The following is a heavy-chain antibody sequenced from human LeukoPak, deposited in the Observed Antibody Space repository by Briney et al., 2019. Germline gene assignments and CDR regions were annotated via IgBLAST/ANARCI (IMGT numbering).Heavy chain of an antibody. Sequence: SQTLSLTCTVSGGSISSGIYYWSWIRQPAGKGLEWIGRIYTSGDTNYSPSLKSRVPISVDTYTNQFSMRLSSVPAADTAVYSCAREDPLGWDDVFDIWGQGTMVTVSS. CDR3: AREDPLGWDDVFDI. D-gene: IGHD1-26*01. CDR2: IYTSGDT. J-gene: IGHJ3*02. V-gene: IGHV4-61*02. CDR1: GGSISSGIYY.